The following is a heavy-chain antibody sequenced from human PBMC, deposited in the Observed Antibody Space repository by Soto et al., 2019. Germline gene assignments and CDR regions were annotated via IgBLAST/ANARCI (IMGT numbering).Heavy chain of an antibody. J-gene: IGHJ4*02. V-gene: IGHV5-51*01. Sequence: GVFLKICTKVAGCRFFSQGIVWMRKKPGKGLEWMGIIYPGDSDTRYSPSFQGQVTISADNSKNTLYLQMNSLRAEDTAVYYCARYVDTAMVFDYWGQGTLVTVSS. D-gene: IGHD5-18*01. CDR1: GCRFFSQG. CDR3: ARYVDTAMVFDY. CDR2: IYPGDSDT.